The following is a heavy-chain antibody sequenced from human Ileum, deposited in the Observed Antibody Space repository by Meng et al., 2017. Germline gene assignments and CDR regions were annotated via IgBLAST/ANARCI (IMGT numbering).Heavy chain of an antibody. V-gene: IGHV4-4*02. CDR2: FHPGSGA. CDR1: GGAISGGTW. CDR3: AKNGAYCLES. Sequence: RASGPGLVKPSGHLSRTCPVSGGAISGGTWWSWVRQPPGRGLQWIGQFHPGSGAAYNPSLETRVTISVDTSNNQFSLELTSVTAADTAVYYCAKNGAYCLESWGQGTLVTVSS. J-gene: IGHJ4*02. D-gene: IGHD2-21*01.